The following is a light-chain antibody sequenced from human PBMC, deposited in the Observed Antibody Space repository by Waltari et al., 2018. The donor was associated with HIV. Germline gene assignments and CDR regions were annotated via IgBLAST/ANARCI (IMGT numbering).Light chain of an antibody. V-gene: IGLV7-46*01. J-gene: IGLJ3*02. CDR1: TGAVTSGHY. CDR3: LLSYSGAHGV. Sequence: QAVVTQEPSLTVSPGGTVTLTCGSSTGAVTSGHYSYWFQQTPGQAPRTLIYDTSNKHSWTPARFSGSILGGKAALTLSGAQPEDEAEYYCLLSYSGAHGVFGGGTKLTVL. CDR2: DTS.